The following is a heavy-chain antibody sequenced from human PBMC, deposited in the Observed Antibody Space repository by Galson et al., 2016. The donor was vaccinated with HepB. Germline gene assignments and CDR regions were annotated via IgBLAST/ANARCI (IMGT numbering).Heavy chain of an antibody. D-gene: IGHD2-21*02. CDR3: ARDRLVLEPTALIHAFDL. V-gene: IGHV1-69*01. J-gene: IGHJ3*01. Sequence: QAPGQGLEWLGGTIPLFATRNYARKFQGRVTITADDSTSTAYLELRSLRSDDTAVYYCARDRLVLEPTALIHAFDLWGQGTRVTVSS. CDR2: TIPLFATR.